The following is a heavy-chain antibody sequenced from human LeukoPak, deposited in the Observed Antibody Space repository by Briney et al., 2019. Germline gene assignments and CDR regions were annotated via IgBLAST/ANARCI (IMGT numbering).Heavy chain of an antibody. J-gene: IGHJ4*02. CDR2: INGDGSTT. CDR3: ASTRHDYVWGGYLDY. Sequence: PGGSLRLSCAASGFTFSSYWMHWVRQAPGKGLVWVSRINGDGSTTTYADSVRGRFTISRDNAKNTLYLQMNSLRADDTAVYYCASTRHDYVWGGYLDYCGQGTLVTVSS. D-gene: IGHD3-16*02. V-gene: IGHV3-74*01. CDR1: GFTFSSYW.